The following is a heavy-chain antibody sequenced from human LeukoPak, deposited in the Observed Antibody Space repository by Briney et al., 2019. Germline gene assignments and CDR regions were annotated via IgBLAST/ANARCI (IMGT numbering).Heavy chain of an antibody. CDR2: ISYDGSNK. J-gene: IGHJ4*02. Sequence: PGRSLRLSCAASGFTFSSYGMHWVRQAPGKGLEWVAVISYDGSNKYYADSVKGRFTISRDNSKNTLYLQMNSLRAEDTALYYCAKGARVRYSYGYQVFDYWGQGTLVTVSS. D-gene: IGHD5-18*01. CDR1: GFTFSSYG. V-gene: IGHV3-30*18. CDR3: AKGARVRYSYGYQVFDY.